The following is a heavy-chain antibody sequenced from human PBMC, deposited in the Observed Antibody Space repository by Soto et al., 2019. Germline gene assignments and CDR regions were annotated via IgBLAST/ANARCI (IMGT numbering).Heavy chain of an antibody. CDR3: AKGSLIGDCSSTSCYAAGYGMDV. CDR1: GFTFSSYA. Sequence: EVQLLESGGGLVQPGGSLRLSCAASGFTFSSYAMSWVRQAPGKGLEWVSAISGSGGSTYYADSVKGRFTISRDNSKNTLYQQMTSLRAEDTAVYYCAKGSLIGDCSSTSCYAAGYGMDVWGQGTTVTVSS. V-gene: IGHV3-23*01. D-gene: IGHD2-2*01. CDR2: ISGSGGST. J-gene: IGHJ6*02.